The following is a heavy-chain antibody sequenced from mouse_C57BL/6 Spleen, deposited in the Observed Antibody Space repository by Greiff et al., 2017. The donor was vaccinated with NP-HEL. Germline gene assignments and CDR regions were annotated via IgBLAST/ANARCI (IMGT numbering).Heavy chain of an antibody. Sequence: EVQVVESEGGLVQPGSSMKLSCTASGFTFSDYYMAWVRQVPEKGLEWVANINYDGSSTYYLDSLKSRFIISRDNAKNILYLQMSSLKSEDTATYYCAREYFYGSIFYFFDHWRQGTTLTVPS. CDR3: AREYFYGSIFYFFDH. CDR1: GFTFSDYY. CDR2: INYDGSST. D-gene: IGHD1-1*01. V-gene: IGHV5-16*01. J-gene: IGHJ2*01.